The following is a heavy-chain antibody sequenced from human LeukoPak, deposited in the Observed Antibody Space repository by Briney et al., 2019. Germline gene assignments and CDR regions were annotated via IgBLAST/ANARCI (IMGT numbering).Heavy chain of an antibody. Sequence: GGSLRLSCAASGFTFSIYAMTRVHQAPGKGLEWVSAISGGGATYYADSVKGRFTISRDNSRNTLYLQMNSLRADDTAVYYCARVGKAARSEWFDPWGQGTLVTVSS. D-gene: IGHD6-6*01. CDR2: ISGGGAT. CDR1: GFTFSIYA. J-gene: IGHJ5*02. CDR3: ARVGKAARSEWFDP. V-gene: IGHV3-23*01.